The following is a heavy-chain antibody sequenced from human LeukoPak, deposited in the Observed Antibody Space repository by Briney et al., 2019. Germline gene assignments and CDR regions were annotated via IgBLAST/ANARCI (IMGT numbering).Heavy chain of an antibody. V-gene: IGHV3-7*05. J-gene: IGHJ4*02. CDR1: GFTFSSYW. CDR2: IKQDGSEK. D-gene: IGHD3-10*01. Sequence: GGSLRLSCAASGFTFSSYWMSWVRQAPGKGLEWVANIKQDGSEKYYVDSVKGRFTISRDNAKNSLYLQMNSLRAEDTAVYYCARAIVRGVIIRTSNFDYWGQGTLVTVSS. CDR3: ARAIVRGVIIRTSNFDY.